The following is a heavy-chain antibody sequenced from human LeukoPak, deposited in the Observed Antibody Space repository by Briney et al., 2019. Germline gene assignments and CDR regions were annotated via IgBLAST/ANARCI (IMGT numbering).Heavy chain of an antibody. CDR2: IIPILGIA. CDR3: ARDRGDGYNYEGLDF. Sequence: SVKVSCKASGGTFSSYAISWVRQAPGQGLEWMGRIIPILGIANYAQKFQGRVTLTSDTSANTAYMDLSSLKSEDTAVYYCARDRGDGYNYEGLDFWGQGTLVTVSS. J-gene: IGHJ4*02. CDR1: GGTFSSYA. D-gene: IGHD5-24*01. V-gene: IGHV1-69*04.